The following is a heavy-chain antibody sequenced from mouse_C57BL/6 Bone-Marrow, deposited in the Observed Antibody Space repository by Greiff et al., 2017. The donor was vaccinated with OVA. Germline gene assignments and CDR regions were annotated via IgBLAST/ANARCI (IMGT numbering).Heavy chain of an antibody. CDR2: ISSGSSTI. CDR1: GFTFSDYG. V-gene: IGHV5-17*01. Sequence: EVQLVESGGGLVKPGGSLKLSCAASGFTFSDYGMHWVRQAPEKGLEWVAYISSGSSTIYYADTVKGRFTISRDNAKNTLFLQMTSMRAEDAAMYYCASWAPYYYAMDYWGQGTSVTVSS. J-gene: IGHJ4*01. CDR3: ASWAPYYYAMDY.